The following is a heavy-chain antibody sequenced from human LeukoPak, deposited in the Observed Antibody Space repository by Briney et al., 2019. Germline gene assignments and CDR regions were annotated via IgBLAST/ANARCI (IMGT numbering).Heavy chain of an antibody. Sequence: GSLRLSCAASGFTFSSYSMNWVRQAPGKGLQYVSAINSNGDYTYYTDAVRDRFTISRDNSKNTLSLQMSCLRPEDTAVYYCVKAGYCTRSSCERNWFDPWGQGTQVTVSS. CDR2: INSNGDYT. D-gene: IGHD2-2*01. V-gene: IGHV3-64D*06. CDR1: GFTFSSYS. J-gene: IGHJ5*02. CDR3: VKAGYCTRSSCERNWFDP.